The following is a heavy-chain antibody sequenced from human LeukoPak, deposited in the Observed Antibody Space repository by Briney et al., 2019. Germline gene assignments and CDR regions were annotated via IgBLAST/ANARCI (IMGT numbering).Heavy chain of an antibody. V-gene: IGHV4-4*08. Sequence: SETLSLTCTLSGVSFTNAYWHWIRQSPGKGLEWIGYISSIGNTDYTSSLKSRVTISVDTSKNQFSLKLSSVTASDTAVYYCARTYYYDSSGYYHDIQFDCWGQGTLVTVSS. CDR1: GVSFTNAY. CDR2: ISSIGNT. CDR3: ARTYYYDSSGYYHDIQFDC. J-gene: IGHJ4*02. D-gene: IGHD3-22*01.